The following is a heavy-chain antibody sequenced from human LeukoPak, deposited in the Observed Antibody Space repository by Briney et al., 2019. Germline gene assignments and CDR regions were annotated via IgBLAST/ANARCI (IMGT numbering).Heavy chain of an antibody. V-gene: IGHV3-15*01. Sequence: GGSLRLSCAASGFTFSNAWMSWVRQAPGKWLEWVGGIKSKTDGGTTDYAAPVKGRFTISRDDSKNTLYLQMNSLKTEDTAVYYCTTDPGYWSLGYWGQGTLVTVSS. CDR3: TTDPGYWSLGY. J-gene: IGHJ4*02. CDR1: GFTFSNAW. D-gene: IGHD3-22*01. CDR2: IKSKTDGGTT.